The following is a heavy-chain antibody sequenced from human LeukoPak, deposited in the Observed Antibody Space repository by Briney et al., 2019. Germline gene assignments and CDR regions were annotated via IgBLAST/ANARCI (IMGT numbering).Heavy chain of an antibody. Sequence: SETLSLTCTVSGGSISSSSYYWGWIRQPPGKGLEWIGTIYYSGSTYYNPSLKSRVTMSVDTSKNQFSLKLTSVTAADTAVYYCARDGDSRDWGQGTLVTVSS. J-gene: IGHJ4*02. CDR1: GGSISSSSYY. V-gene: IGHV4-39*07. CDR2: IYYSGST. CDR3: ARDGDSRD. D-gene: IGHD3-22*01.